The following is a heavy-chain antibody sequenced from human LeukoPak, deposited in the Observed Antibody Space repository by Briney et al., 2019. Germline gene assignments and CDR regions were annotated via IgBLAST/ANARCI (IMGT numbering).Heavy chain of an antibody. CDR2: ISSSGSTI. D-gene: IGHD4-17*01. Sequence: GGSLRLSCAASGFTFSSYKMNWVRQAPGKGLEWVSYISSSGSTIYYADSVKGRFTISRDNAKNSLYLQMNSLRAEDTAVYYCARDGDYGDYPDYWGQGTLVTVSS. V-gene: IGHV3-48*03. J-gene: IGHJ4*02. CDR3: ARDGDYGDYPDY. CDR1: GFTFSSYK.